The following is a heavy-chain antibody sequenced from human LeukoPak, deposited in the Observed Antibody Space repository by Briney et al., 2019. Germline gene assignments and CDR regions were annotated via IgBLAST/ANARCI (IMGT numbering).Heavy chain of an antibody. V-gene: IGHV4-34*01. CDR3: ARDQGYSSGWYSRRNAFDI. CDR1: GGSFSGYY. D-gene: IGHD6-19*01. CDR2: INHSGST. J-gene: IGHJ3*02. Sequence: SETLSLTCAVYGGSFSGYYWTWIRQPPGKGLERIGEINHSGSTNYNPSLKSRVTISVDKSKNQFSLKLSSVTAADTAVYYCARDQGYSSGWYSRRNAFDIWGQGTMVTVSS.